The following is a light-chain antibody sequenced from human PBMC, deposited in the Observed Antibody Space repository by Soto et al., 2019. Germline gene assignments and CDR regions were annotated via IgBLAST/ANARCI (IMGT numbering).Light chain of an antibody. CDR1: TSNIGNNY. V-gene: IGLV1-51*01. Sequence: QSVLTQPPSVSAAPGQKVTISCSGSTSNIGNNYVSWYQQFPGTAPKLLIYDNNKRPSGIPDRFSASRSGTSATLGITGLQTGDEAHYYCGTWDNSLGSEVFGGGTKLTVL. CDR2: DNN. CDR3: GTWDNSLGSEV. J-gene: IGLJ2*01.